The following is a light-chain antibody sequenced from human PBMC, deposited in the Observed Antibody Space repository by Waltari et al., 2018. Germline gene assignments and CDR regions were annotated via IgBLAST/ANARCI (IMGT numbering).Light chain of an antibody. CDR1: QSVRSN. CDR2: GAS. V-gene: IGKV3-15*01. Sequence: IVMTRFPATLSVSPGERAPLSSRASQSVRSNLAWYQQKPGQAPRLLIYGASTTATGVPARFSGSGSGTEFTLTISSLQSEDFAVYYCQQYDSWPPGITFGGGTKVEIK. J-gene: IGKJ4*01. CDR3: QQYDSWPPGIT.